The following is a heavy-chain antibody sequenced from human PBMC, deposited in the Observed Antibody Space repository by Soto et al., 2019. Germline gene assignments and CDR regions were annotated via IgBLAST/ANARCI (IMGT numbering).Heavy chain of an antibody. Sequence: ASVKVSCKTFGYTFSSYAISWVRQAPGQGLEWMGWISGYSGNTNYAQKFQGRVTMTTDTSTSTAYMELRSLRSDDTAVYYCARRGGGKWLTYYYGMDVWGQGTTVTVSS. V-gene: IGHV1-18*01. CDR3: ARRGGGKWLTYYYGMDV. CDR1: GYTFSSYA. D-gene: IGHD3-22*01. CDR2: ISGYSGNT. J-gene: IGHJ6*02.